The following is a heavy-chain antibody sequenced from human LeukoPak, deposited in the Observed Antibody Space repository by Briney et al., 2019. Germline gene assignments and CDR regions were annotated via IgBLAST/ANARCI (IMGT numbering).Heavy chain of an antibody. CDR2: ISYSGST. Sequence: SETLSLTCTVSSDSISGYYWSWVRQPPGKGLEGIGYISYSGSTNYNPSLKTRVTISVPTSTNPFSLNLSSVTAADTAVYCCARHEKQWADWYFDLWGRGTLVTVSS. D-gene: IGHD1-26*01. CDR1: SDSISGYY. V-gene: IGHV4-59*08. CDR3: ARHEKQWADWYFDL. J-gene: IGHJ2*01.